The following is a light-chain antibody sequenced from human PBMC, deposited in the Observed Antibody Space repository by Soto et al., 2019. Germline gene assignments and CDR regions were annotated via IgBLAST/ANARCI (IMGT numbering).Light chain of an antibody. CDR2: RSS. J-gene: IGKJ5*01. CDR1: QSVSGN. V-gene: IGKV3-20*01. CDR3: QQYGSSPIT. Sequence: EILMTQSPSTLSVSPGERVTLSCTARQSVSGNLAWYQQKPGQAPRLLIYRSSIRATGIPDRFSGSGSGTDFTLTISRLAPEDFEVFYCQQYGSSPITFGQGTRLEIK.